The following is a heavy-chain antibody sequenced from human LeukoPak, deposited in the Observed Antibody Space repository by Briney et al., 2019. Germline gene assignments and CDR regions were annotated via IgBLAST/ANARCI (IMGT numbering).Heavy chain of an antibody. CDR3: AKYYYGSGSFSFDH. V-gene: IGHV3-23*01. CDR1: GFTFSSYA. D-gene: IGHD3-10*01. Sequence: PLGSLRLSCAASGFTFSSYAMSWVRQAPGQGLEWVSSISGSEGTTYYADSVKGRFTISRDNSKNTLSLQMNSLRAEDTAIYYCAKYYYGSGSFSFDHWGQGTLVTVSS. J-gene: IGHJ4*02. CDR2: ISGSEGTT.